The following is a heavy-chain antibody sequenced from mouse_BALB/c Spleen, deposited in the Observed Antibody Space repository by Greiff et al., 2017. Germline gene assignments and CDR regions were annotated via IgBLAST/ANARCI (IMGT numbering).Heavy chain of an antibody. CDR2: ISSGGSYT. D-gene: IGHD1-1*02. CDR1: GFTFSSYT. CDR3: TRDPDLWETWFAY. Sequence: DVKLVESGGGLVKPGGSLKLSCAASGFTFSSYTMSWVRQTPEKRLEWVATISSGGSYTYYPDSVKGRFTISRDNAKNTLYLQMSSLKSEDTAMYYCTRDPDLWETWFAYWGQGTLVTVSA. V-gene: IGHV5-6-4*01. J-gene: IGHJ3*01.